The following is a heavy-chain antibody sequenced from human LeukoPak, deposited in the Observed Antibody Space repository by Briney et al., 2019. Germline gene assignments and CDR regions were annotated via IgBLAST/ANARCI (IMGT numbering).Heavy chain of an antibody. V-gene: IGHV3-30*18. CDR3: AKDRGSYYFDY. J-gene: IGHJ4*02. D-gene: IGHD3-10*01. CDR1: GFTFSTYG. CDR2: ISYDGSNK. Sequence: PGGSLRLSCAASGFTFSTYGMHWVRQAPGKGLEWVAVISYDGSNKYYADSVKGRFTISRDNSKNTLNLQMNSLRAEDTAVYYCAKDRGSYYFDYWGQGTLVTVSS.